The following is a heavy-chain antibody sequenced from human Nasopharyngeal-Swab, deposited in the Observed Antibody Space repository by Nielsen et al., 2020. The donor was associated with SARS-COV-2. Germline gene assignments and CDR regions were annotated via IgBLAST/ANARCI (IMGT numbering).Heavy chain of an antibody. D-gene: IGHD6-19*01. CDR3: ARGSGWQDY. Sequence: WIRQPPGKGLEWVSGISWNSGSIGYADSVRGRFTISRDNAKNSLYLQMNSLRAEDTASYYCARGSGWQDYWGQGTLVTVSS. V-gene: IGHV3-9*01. J-gene: IGHJ4*02. CDR2: ISWNSGSI.